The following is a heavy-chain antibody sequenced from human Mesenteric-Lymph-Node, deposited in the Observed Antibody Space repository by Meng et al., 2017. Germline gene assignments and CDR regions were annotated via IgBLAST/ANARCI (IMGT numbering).Heavy chain of an antibody. V-gene: IGHV5-51*01. CDR3: ARLPYYYDSSGYYSGYFQH. J-gene: IGHJ1*01. Sequence: GESLKISCKGSGHSFSSYWIGWVRQMPGKGLESMGIIYPGDSDTRYSPSFQGQVTISADKSISTAYLQWSSLKASDTAMYYCARLPYYYDSSGYYSGYFQHWGQGTLVTVSS. D-gene: IGHD3-22*01. CDR1: GHSFSSYW. CDR2: IYPGDSDT.